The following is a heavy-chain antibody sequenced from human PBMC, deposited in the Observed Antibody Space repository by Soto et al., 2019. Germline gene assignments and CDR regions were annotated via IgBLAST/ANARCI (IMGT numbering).Heavy chain of an antibody. CDR1: GFTFTSYS. J-gene: IGHJ5*02. CDR2: ISRSGGDT. CDR3: AKHECWTLYNTGLDT. Sequence: GSLRLSCSASGFTFTSYSMSWVRQAPGRGLECVSGISRSGGDTRRAVSVKGRSTISRDNFKNMMCLQMNLLRGEETVAYYCAKHECWTLYNTGLDTWSEGTLVT. D-gene: IGHD3-3*01. V-gene: IGHV3-23*01.